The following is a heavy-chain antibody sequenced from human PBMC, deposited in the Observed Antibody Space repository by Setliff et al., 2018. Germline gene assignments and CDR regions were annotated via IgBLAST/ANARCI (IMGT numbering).Heavy chain of an antibody. CDR3: AKATGHIVVETDSFYFDK. CDR2: IIHSGST. CDR1: GGSFSGYY. D-gene: IGHD2-21*02. Sequence: SETLSLTCAVYGGSFSGYYWSWIRQPPGKRLEWIGEIIHSGSTNYNPSLQSRVAMSVDTSKNQFSLKLNSVTAADTAVCYCAKATGHIVVETDSFYFDKWGRGVLVTVSS. V-gene: IGHV4-34*12. J-gene: IGHJ4*02.